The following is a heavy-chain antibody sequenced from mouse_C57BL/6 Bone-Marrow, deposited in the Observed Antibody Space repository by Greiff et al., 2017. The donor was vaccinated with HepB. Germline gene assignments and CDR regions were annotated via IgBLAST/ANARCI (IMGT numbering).Heavy chain of an antibody. V-gene: IGHV6-3*01. CDR1: GFTFSNYW. CDR3: TGYNWSPYAMDY. D-gene: IGHD4-1*02. CDR2: IRLKSDNYAT. J-gene: IGHJ4*01. Sequence: EVKLEESGGGLVQPGGSMKLSCVASGFTFSNYWMNWVRQSPEKGLEWVAQIRLKSDNYATHYAESVKGRFTISRDDSKSSVYLQMNNLRAEDTGIYYCTGYNWSPYAMDYWGQGTSVTVSS.